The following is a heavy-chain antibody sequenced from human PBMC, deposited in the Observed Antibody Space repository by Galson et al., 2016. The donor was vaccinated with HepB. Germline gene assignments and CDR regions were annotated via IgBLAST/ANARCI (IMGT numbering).Heavy chain of an antibody. J-gene: IGHJ4*02. CDR2: LKSDGSFA. Sequence: SLRLSCAASGFTFSSCWMHWVRQGPGKGLVWVSLLKSDGSFATYADDADSVKGRFTISRDISKNTLYLQMNSLRVEDTALYYCAKDSGFDSTDWGQGTLVTVSS. V-gene: IGHV3-74*01. CDR1: GFTFSSCW. CDR3: AKDSGFDSTD. D-gene: IGHD3-22*01.